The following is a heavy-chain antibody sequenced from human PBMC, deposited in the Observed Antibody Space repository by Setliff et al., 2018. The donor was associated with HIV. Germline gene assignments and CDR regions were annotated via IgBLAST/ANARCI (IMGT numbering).Heavy chain of an antibody. CDR3: VKWNYPNS. CDR1: GFTFSDHL. Sequence: GGSLRLSCAASGFTFSDHLMDWVRQAPGKGLEWVARSRSKARSYTTEYAASVQGRFTISRDDSKTSLYLQMNSLRVEDTAVYYCVKWNYPNSWGQGTLVTVSS. J-gene: IGHJ4*02. D-gene: IGHD1-7*01. CDR2: SRSKARSYTT. V-gene: IGHV3-72*01.